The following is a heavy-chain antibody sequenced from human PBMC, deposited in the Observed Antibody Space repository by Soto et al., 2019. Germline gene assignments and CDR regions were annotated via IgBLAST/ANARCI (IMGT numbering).Heavy chain of an antibody. V-gene: IGHV3-64D*06. Sequence: GAQSLSCSVSGCTFISYAMHWVRQAPGKGLEYIASISSEGATTYYADSVKGRFIISRDNSKNTLYLQMSSLRAEDTAVYYCVKDRYVDYWGQGILVTVS. CDR2: ISSEGATT. J-gene: IGHJ4*02. CDR3: VKDRYVDY. CDR1: GCTFISYA.